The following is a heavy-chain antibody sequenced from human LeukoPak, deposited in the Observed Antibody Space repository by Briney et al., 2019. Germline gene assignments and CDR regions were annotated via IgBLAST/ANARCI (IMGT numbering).Heavy chain of an antibody. CDR1: GGSISSSSYY. CDR2: TYYSGST. Sequence: PSETLSLTCTVSGGSISSSSYYWGWIRQPPGKGLEWIGSTYYSGSTYYNPSLKSRVTISVDTSKNQFSLKLSSVTAADTAVYYCARHCHYYDSSGQQVDWFDPWGQGTLVTVSS. J-gene: IGHJ5*02. V-gene: IGHV4-39*01. D-gene: IGHD3-22*01. CDR3: ARHCHYYDSSGQQVDWFDP.